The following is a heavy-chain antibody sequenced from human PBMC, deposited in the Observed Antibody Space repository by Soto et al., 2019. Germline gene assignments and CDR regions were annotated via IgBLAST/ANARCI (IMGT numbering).Heavy chain of an antibody. CDR2: IYYSGST. D-gene: IGHD2-15*01. J-gene: IGHJ4*02. Sequence: QVQLQESGPGLVKPSETLSLTCTVSGGSVSSCSYYWSWIRQPPGKGLEWIGYIYYSGSTNYNPSLKSRVTISVATSKNQFSLKLSSVTAADTAVYYCAGVMHCSGGSCRDYWGQGTLVTVSS. CDR1: GGSVSSCSYY. V-gene: IGHV4-61*01. CDR3: AGVMHCSGGSCRDY.